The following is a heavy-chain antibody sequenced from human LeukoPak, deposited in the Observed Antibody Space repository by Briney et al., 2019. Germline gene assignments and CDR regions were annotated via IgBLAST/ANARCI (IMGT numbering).Heavy chain of an antibody. Sequence: GGSLRLSCAASGFTFSSYAMHWVRQAPGKGLEWVAVISYDGSKKLYADSVKGRFTISRDNSKNTLYVQMNSLRAEDTAVYYCARILSGYDLGPGDYWGQGTLVTVSS. D-gene: IGHD5-12*01. CDR2: ISYDGSKK. CDR3: ARILSGYDLGPGDY. CDR1: GFTFSSYA. J-gene: IGHJ4*02. V-gene: IGHV3-30-3*01.